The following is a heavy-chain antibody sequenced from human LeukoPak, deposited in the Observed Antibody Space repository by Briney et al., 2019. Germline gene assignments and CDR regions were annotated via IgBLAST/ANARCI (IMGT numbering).Heavy chain of an antibody. J-gene: IGHJ4*02. V-gene: IGHV1-8*01. Sequence: ASVKVSCKASGYTFTNYDINWVRQATGQGVEGMGWMSPNSGNTVYAQKFQGRVTMTRSTSINTAYMELTSLTSEDTAVYYCARAHPGALGDWGQGTQVTVSS. CDR1: GYTFTNYD. CDR3: ARAHPGALGD. D-gene: IGHD2-15*01. CDR2: MSPNSGNT.